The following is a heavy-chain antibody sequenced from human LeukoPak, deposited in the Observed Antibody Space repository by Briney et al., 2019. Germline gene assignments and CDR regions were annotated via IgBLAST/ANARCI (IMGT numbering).Heavy chain of an antibody. CDR1: GYTFTGYY. Sequence: ASVKVSCKASGYTFTGYYMHWVRQAPGQGLEWMGWINPNSGGTDYAQKFQGRVTMTRDTSISTAYMELSSLTSEDTAVYYCARGLSGPYYYYYMDVWGKGTTVTVSS. V-gene: IGHV1-2*02. D-gene: IGHD2-15*01. CDR3: ARGLSGPYYYYYMDV. J-gene: IGHJ6*03. CDR2: INPNSGGT.